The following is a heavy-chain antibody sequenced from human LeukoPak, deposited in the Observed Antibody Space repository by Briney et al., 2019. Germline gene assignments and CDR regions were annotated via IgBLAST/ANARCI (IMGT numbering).Heavy chain of an antibody. Sequence: ASVKVSYKASGYTFTDYYMHWVRQAPGQGGEGMGWINPNGGGTNYAQKFQGRVTMTRDTSISTAYMELSRLRSDDTAVYYCASLYGDYVSSDYWGQGTLVSVSS. CDR2: INPNGGGT. V-gene: IGHV1-2*02. J-gene: IGHJ4*02. CDR3: ASLYGDYVSSDY. D-gene: IGHD4-17*01. CDR1: GYTFTDYY.